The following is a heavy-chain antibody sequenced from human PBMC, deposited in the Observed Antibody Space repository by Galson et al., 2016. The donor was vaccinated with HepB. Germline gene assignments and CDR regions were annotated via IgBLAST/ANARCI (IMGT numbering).Heavy chain of an antibody. Sequence: ETLSLTCTVSGGSISSTTNWWSWVRQSPGQGLEWIGEIYHSGDTNYNPSLKSRATISVDTSRNPVSLSLSSVTAADTAVYYCARDCTGGTCKFAGYDAFDIWGQGTTVTVSS. J-gene: IGHJ3*02. CDR1: GGSISSTTNW. CDR3: ARDCTGGTCKFAGYDAFDI. V-gene: IGHV4-4*02. CDR2: IYHSGDT. D-gene: IGHD2-8*02.